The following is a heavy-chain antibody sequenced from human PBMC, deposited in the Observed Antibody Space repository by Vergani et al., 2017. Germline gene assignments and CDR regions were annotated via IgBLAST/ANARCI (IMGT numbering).Heavy chain of an antibody. V-gene: IGHV1-46*01. CDR2: INPSGGST. J-gene: IGHJ3*02. Sequence: QVQLVQSGAEVKKPGASVKVSCKASGYTFTSYYMHWVRQAPGQGLEWMGIINPSGGSTSYAQKFQGRVTMTRDTSTSTVYMGLSSLRSEDTAVYYCARDWGNSDYGGPYDAFDIWGQGTMVTVSS. CDR3: ARDWGNSDYGGPYDAFDI. D-gene: IGHD4-23*01. CDR1: GYTFTSYY.